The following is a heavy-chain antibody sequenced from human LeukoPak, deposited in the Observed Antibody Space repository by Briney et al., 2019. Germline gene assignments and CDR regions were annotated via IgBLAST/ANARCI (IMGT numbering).Heavy chain of an antibody. V-gene: IGHV4-34*01. D-gene: IGHD6-19*01. J-gene: IGHJ6*02. CDR1: SGSFSGYY. CDR2: INHSGST. CDR3: ATPSSGWYVHYYGMDV. Sequence: SETLSLTCAVYSGSFSGYYWSWIRQPPGKGLEWIGEINHSGSTNYNPSLKSRVTISVDTSKNQFSLKLSSVTAADTAVYYCATPSSGWYVHYYGMDVWGQGTTVTVSS.